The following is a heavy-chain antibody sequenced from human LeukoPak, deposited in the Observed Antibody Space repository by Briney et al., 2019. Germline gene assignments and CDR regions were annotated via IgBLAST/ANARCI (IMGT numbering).Heavy chain of an antibody. D-gene: IGHD2-15*01. CDR3: AKLGIVVVVATTTWFDP. CDR1: GFTFSSYA. CDR2: ISGSGGST. V-gene: IGHV3-23*01. Sequence: PGGSLRLSCAASGFTFSSYAMSWVRQAPGKGLEWVSAISGSGGSTYYADSVKGRSTISRDNSKNTLYLQMNSLRAEDTAVYYCAKLGIVVVVATTTWFDPWGQGTLVTVSS. J-gene: IGHJ5*02.